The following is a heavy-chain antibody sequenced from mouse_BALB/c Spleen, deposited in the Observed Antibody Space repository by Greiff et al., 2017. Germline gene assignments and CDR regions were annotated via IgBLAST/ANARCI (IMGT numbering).Heavy chain of an antibody. CDR1: GFTFSSYY. Sequence: DVMLVESGGGLVKPGGSLKLSCAASGFTFSSYYMSWVRQTPEKRLELVAVINSNGGSTYYPDTVKGRVTISRDNAKNTLYLQMSSLKSEDTALYYYARPYGNYDYFDYWGQGTTLTVSS. V-gene: IGHV5-6-2*01. D-gene: IGHD2-1*01. CDR2: INSNGGST. J-gene: IGHJ2*01. CDR3: ARPYGNYDYFDY.